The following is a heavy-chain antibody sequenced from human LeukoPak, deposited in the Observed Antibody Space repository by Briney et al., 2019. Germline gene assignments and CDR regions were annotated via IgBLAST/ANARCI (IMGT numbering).Heavy chain of an antibody. Sequence: SETLSLTCTVSGGSLSSSSYYWGWIRQPPGKGLEWIGSIYYSGSTYYNPSLKSRVTISVDTSKNQFSLKLSSVTAADTAVYYCARRYYYDSSGYYYEYYFDYWGQGTLVTVSS. CDR1: GGSLSSSSYY. J-gene: IGHJ4*02. D-gene: IGHD3-22*01. CDR3: ARRYYYDSSGYYYEYYFDY. CDR2: IYYSGST. V-gene: IGHV4-39*01.